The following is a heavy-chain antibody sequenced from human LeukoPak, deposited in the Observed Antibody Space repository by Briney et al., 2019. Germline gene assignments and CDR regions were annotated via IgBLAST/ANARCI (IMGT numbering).Heavy chain of an antibody. CDR3: AREMGRDLTGYPHDAFDI. D-gene: IGHD3-9*01. Sequence: ASVKVSCKASGYTFTCYYMHWVRQAPGQGLEWMGWINPNSGGTNYAQKFQGWVTMTRDTSISTAYMELSRLRSDDTAVYYCAREMGRDLTGYPHDAFDIWGQGTMVTVSS. J-gene: IGHJ3*02. CDR2: INPNSGGT. CDR1: GYTFTCYY. V-gene: IGHV1-2*04.